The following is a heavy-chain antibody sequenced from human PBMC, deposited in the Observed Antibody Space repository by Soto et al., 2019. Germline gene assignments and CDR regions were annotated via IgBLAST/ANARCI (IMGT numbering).Heavy chain of an antibody. CDR2: IYYSGST. CDR3: ARATATVGAIWWFAP. D-gene: IGHD1-26*01. Sequence: SETLSLTCSVSGGSISGDYWSWIRQTPEKGLEWIGYIYYSGSTNYNPSLKSRVTIFIDMSKNQFSLKLSSVTAADTAVYYCARATATVGAIWWFAPWGQGTLVTVS. CDR1: GGSISGDY. V-gene: IGHV4-59*01. J-gene: IGHJ5*02.